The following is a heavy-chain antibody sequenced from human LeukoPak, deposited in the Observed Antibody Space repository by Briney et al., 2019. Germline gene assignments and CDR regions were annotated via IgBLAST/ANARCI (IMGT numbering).Heavy chain of an antibody. D-gene: IGHD6-19*01. Sequence: SVKVSCTASGGTFSSTAINWVRQAPGQGLEWMGGIIPFFGKAGYAQKFQGRVTITADDSTNTAHMELGSLRSEDTAVYFCATAHSSGWYFFDYWGQGTLVTVSS. CDR1: GGTFSSTA. J-gene: IGHJ4*02. V-gene: IGHV1-69*13. CDR2: IIPFFGKA. CDR3: ATAHSSGWYFFDY.